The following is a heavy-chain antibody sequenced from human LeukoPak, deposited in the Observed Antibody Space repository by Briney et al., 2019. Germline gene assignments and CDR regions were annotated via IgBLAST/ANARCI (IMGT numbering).Heavy chain of an antibody. CDR2: INPNSGGT. V-gene: IGHV1-2*02. CDR3: ARARPKDYYDSTLHDVFDI. J-gene: IGHJ3*02. D-gene: IGHD3-22*01. CDR1: GYTFTGYY. Sequence: ASVKVSCKASGYTFTGYYMHWVRQAPGQGLEWMGWINPNSGGTNYAQKFQGRVTMTRDTSISTAYMELSRLRSDDTAVYYCARARPKDYYDSTLHDVFDIWGQGTMVTVSS.